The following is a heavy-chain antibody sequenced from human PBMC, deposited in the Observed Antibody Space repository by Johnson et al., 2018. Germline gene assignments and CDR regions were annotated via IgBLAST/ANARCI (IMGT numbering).Heavy chain of an antibody. CDR1: GFTFSSYS. CDR2: ISSSSSYI. D-gene: IGHD2-15*01. CDR3: AIDRDICGSGGSCYLFGYYYYGMDV. J-gene: IGHJ6*02. V-gene: IGHV3-21*01. Sequence: VQLVESGGGLVKPGGSLRLSCAASGFTFSSYSMNWVRQAPGKGLEWVSSISSSSSYIYYADSVKGRFTISRDKAKNSRYLQMNSLGAEDTAVYYCAIDRDICGSGGSCYLFGYYYYGMDVWGQGTTVTVSS.